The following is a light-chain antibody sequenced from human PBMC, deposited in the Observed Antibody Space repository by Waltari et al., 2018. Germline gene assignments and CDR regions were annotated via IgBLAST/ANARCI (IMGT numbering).Light chain of an antibody. V-gene: IGKV1-27*01. CDR3: QQDYTTPLT. Sequence: DIQMTQSPSSLSASVGDRVTVTCRASQGINKALSWYQQKPGKAPTLLIYAASSLQTGVSSRFSGSGSGTDFTLTISSLQPEDVATYYCQQDYTTPLTFGGGTKVEIK. J-gene: IGKJ4*01. CDR1: QGINKA. CDR2: AAS.